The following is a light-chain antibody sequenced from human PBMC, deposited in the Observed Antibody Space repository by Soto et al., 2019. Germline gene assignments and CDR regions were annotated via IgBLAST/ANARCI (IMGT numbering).Light chain of an antibody. Sequence: AIRMTQSPSSFSASTGDRVTITCRASQGISSYLAWYQQKPGKAPKLLIYAASTLQSGVPSRFSGNGSGTDFTLTISCLQSEDFATYYCQQYYSYITFGPGTKVDIK. CDR3: QQYYSYIT. V-gene: IGKV1-8*01. CDR2: AAS. J-gene: IGKJ3*01. CDR1: QGISSY.